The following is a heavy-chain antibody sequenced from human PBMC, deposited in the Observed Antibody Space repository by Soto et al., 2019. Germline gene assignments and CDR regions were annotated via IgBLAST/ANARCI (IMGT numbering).Heavy chain of an antibody. Sequence: EVQLVESGGGLVQPGGSLRLSCAASGFTFSSYWVHWVRQAPGKGLVWVSRINSDGSSTSYADSVKGRFTISRDNAKNTLYLQMNSLRAEDTAVYYCASHDYGDLAFDYWGQGTLVTVSS. CDR1: GFTFSSYW. V-gene: IGHV3-74*01. CDR3: ASHDYGDLAFDY. D-gene: IGHD4-17*01. CDR2: INSDGSST. J-gene: IGHJ4*02.